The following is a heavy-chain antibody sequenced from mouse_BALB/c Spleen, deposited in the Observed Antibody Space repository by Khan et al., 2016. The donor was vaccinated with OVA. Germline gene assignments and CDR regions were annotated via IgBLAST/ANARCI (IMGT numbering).Heavy chain of an antibody. Sequence: QVQLQQSGPELVKPGASLTVSCKASGYTFTDYIIGWVKQSTRQGLEWIGDIFPGSDTPYYNEKFKDKATLTVDKSANTAYMQLSSLTSEDSAVYFCARGGYSAFAYWGLGTLVTVSA. V-gene: IGHV1-77*01. CDR1: GYTFTDYI. D-gene: IGHD2-14*01. J-gene: IGHJ3*01. CDR2: IFPGSDTP. CDR3: ARGGYSAFAY.